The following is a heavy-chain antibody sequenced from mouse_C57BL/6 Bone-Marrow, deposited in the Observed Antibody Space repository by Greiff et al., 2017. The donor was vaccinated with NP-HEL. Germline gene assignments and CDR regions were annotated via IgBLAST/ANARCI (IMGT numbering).Heavy chain of an antibody. CDR1: GFSLTSYG. Sequence: QVQLKESGPGLVAPSQSLSITCTVSGFSLTSYGVHWVRQPPGKGLEWLVVIWSDGSTTYNSALKSRLSISKDNSKSQVFLKMNSLQTDDTAMYYCARQGIYDGYYVYAMDYWGQGTSVTVSS. CDR2: IWSDGST. V-gene: IGHV2-6-1*01. J-gene: IGHJ4*01. D-gene: IGHD2-3*01. CDR3: ARQGIYDGYYVYAMDY.